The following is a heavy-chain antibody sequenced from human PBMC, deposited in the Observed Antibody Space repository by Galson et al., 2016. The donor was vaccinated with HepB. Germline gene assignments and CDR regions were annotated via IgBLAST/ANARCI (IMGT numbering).Heavy chain of an antibody. J-gene: IGHJ5*02. CDR2: IYYSGST. Sequence: TLSLTCSVSGGFIGRGDYYWSWIRQLPGKGLEWIGYIYYSGSTYFNPSLRSRLSMSVDASKNQFSLHLTSVTAADTAVYYCARDRGAVAATGWFDPWGQGTLVTVSS. V-gene: IGHV4-31*03. D-gene: IGHD6-19*01. CDR1: GGFIGRGDYY. CDR3: ARDRGAVAATGWFDP.